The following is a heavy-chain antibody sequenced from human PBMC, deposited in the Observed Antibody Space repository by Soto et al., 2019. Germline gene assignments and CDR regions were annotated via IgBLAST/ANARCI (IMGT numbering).Heavy chain of an antibody. J-gene: IGHJ4*02. CDR2: IIPIFGTA. CDR1: GGTFSSYA. CDR3: ARGYCSGGSCYDFGY. Sequence: SVKVSCKASGGTFSSYAISWVRQAPGQGLEWMGGIIPIFGTANYAQKFQGRVTITADESTSTAYMELSSLRSEDTAVYYCARGYCSGGSCYDFGYWGQGTLVTVSS. V-gene: IGHV1-69*13. D-gene: IGHD2-15*01.